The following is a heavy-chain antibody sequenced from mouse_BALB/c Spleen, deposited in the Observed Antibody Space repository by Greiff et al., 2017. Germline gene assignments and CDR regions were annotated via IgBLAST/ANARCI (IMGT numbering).Heavy chain of an antibody. J-gene: IGHJ3*01. CDR3: ARPGGNYVGFAY. D-gene: IGHD2-1*01. Sequence: EVKLLESGGGLVQPGGSLKLSCAASGFDFSRYWMSWVRQAPGKGLEWIGEINPDSSTINYTPSLKDKFIISRDNAKNTLYLQMSKVRSEDTALYYCARPGGNYVGFAYWGQGTLVTVSA. V-gene: IGHV4-1*02. CDR2: INPDSSTI. CDR1: GFDFSRYW.